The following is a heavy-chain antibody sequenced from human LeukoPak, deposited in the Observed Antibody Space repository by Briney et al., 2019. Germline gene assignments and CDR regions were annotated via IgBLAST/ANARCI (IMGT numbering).Heavy chain of an antibody. CDR1: GFTFSNAW. CDR3: ATDFYDST. J-gene: IGHJ5*02. Sequence: GGSLRLSCATSGFTFSNAWMNWVRQAPGKGLEWVGRIRSNSDGGTIDYAAPVKGRFTLSRDDSKTMLYLQMNSLQTEDTAVYYCATDFYDSTWGQGTLVTVSS. D-gene: IGHD3-22*01. V-gene: IGHV3-15*07. CDR2: IRSNSDGGTI.